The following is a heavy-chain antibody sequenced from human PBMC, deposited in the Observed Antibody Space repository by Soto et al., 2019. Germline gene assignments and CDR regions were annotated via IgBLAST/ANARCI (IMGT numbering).Heavy chain of an antibody. CDR3: TTDRRSGYDPQFDF. CDR2: VKSKTDGGAT. J-gene: IGHJ4*02. CDR1: GVTLYNTW. V-gene: IGHV3-15*01. D-gene: IGHD5-12*01. Sequence: PGGALRLSCPSSGVTLYNTWMSWVRQAPGKGLEWVGRVKSKTDGGATDYTAPVKGRFTISRDDSQNTLYLQMNSLQTDDTAVYYCTTDRRSGYDPQFDFWGQRTMVTVP.